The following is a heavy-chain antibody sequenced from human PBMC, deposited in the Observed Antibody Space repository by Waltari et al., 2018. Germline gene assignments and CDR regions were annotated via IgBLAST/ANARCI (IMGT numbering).Heavy chain of an antibody. CDR3: ARDRHSSGYYGGWFDP. V-gene: IGHV4-31*03. J-gene: IGHJ5*02. Sequence: QVQLQESGPGLVKPSQTLSLTCTFSGGSISTGGSYWSWIRQPPGKGLEWIGYIYYSGSTYYNPSLKSRVTISVDTSKNQFSLKLSSVTAADTAVYYCARDRHSSGYYGGWFDPWGQGTLVTVSS. D-gene: IGHD3-22*01. CDR2: IYYSGST. CDR1: GGSISTGGSY.